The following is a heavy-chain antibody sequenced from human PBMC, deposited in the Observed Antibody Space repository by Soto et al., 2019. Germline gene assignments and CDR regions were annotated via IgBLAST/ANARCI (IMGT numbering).Heavy chain of an antibody. CDR1: GFSFDDYA. CDR3: AKARSSHHYYYYMDV. Sequence: GGSLRLSCAASGFSFDDYAMHWVRQAPGKGLEWVSGISWNSGSIGYADSVKGRFTISRDNAKNSLYLQMSSLRGEDTAMYYCAKARSSHHYYYYMDVWGKGITFTVSS. CDR2: ISWNSGSI. V-gene: IGHV3-9*01. J-gene: IGHJ6*03. D-gene: IGHD2-2*01.